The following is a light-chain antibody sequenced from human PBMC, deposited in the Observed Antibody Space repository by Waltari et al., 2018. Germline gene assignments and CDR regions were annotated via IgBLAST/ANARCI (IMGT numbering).Light chain of an antibody. V-gene: IGLV1-40*01. CDR3: QSYDSSLSGSWV. CDR1: SSNIGAGYD. Sequence: QSVLTQPPSVSGAPGQRVTISCTGTSSNIGAGYDVHWYQQLPGTAPQLLIYAKSKPPSVVPDRFSGSKSGTSASLAITGPQAEDEADYYCQSYDSSLSGSWVFGGGTKLTVL. CDR2: AKS. J-gene: IGLJ3*02.